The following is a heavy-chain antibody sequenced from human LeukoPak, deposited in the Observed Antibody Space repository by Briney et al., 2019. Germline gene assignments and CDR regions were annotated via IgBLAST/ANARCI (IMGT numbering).Heavy chain of an antibody. D-gene: IGHD3-22*01. V-gene: IGHV3-21*01. J-gene: IGHJ4*02. CDR1: GFTFSNSA. CDR3: ARPPDYYDSSGFDY. CDR2: INNIASHI. Sequence: PGGSLRLSCAASGFTFSNSAMNWVRQAPGKGLEWVSSINNIASHIYYVDSVRGRFTISRDNAKNSVSLQMNNLRAEDTAVYYCARPPDYYDSSGFDYWGQGTLVTVSS.